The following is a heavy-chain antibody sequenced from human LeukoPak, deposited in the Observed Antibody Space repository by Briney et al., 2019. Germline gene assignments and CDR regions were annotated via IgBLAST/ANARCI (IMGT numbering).Heavy chain of an antibody. J-gene: IGHJ1*01. CDR2: IIPIFGTA. CDR3: ANPYYDILTGYYSRYFQH. Sequence: ASVKVSCKASGGTFSSYAISWVRQAPGQGLEWMGGIIPIFGTANYAQKFQGRVTITADESTSTAYMELSSLRSEDTAVYYCANPYYDILTGYYSRYFQHWGQGALVTVSS. CDR1: GGTFSSYA. V-gene: IGHV1-69*01. D-gene: IGHD3-9*01.